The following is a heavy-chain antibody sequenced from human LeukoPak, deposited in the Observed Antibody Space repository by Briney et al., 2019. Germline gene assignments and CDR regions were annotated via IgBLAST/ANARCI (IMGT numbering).Heavy chain of an antibody. D-gene: IGHD3-10*01. CDR3: ARPSNYHGSGNYFPFDY. CDR1: GFTFSTYN. J-gene: IGHJ4*02. V-gene: IGHV3-21*01. CDR2: ISTGSRDI. Sequence: GGSLRLSCAASGFTFSTYNMNWVRQAPGKGLEWVSSISTGSRDIYYADPVKARFTISRDNAKNSLYLQMNSLRAEDTAVYYCARPSNYHGSGNYFPFDYWGQGTLVTVSS.